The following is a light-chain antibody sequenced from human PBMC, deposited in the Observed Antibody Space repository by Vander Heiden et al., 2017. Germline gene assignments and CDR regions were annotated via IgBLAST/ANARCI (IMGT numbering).Light chain of an antibody. Sequence: EIVLTQSPGTLSLSPGERATLSCRASQSVSSSYLAWYQQKPGQAPRLLIYGASSRATGFPDSFSGGGSGTDFTLTISRLEPEDFAVYYCQQYGSSPYTFGQGTKLEIK. V-gene: IGKV3-20*01. J-gene: IGKJ2*01. CDR2: GAS. CDR3: QQYGSSPYT. CDR1: QSVSSSY.